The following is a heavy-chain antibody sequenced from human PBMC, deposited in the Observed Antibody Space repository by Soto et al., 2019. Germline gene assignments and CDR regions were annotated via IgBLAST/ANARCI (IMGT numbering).Heavy chain of an antibody. D-gene: IGHD6-13*01. CDR3: ARQPPLHSSSWYPYYYYYKDV. CDR2: IYYSGST. J-gene: IGHJ6*03. Sequence: QLQLQESGPGLVKPSETLSLTCTVSGGSISSSSYYWGWIRQPPGKGLEWIGNIYYSGSTYYNSSLNSRVTISVDSSKNQFPLKLSSVTAADTAVYFYARQPPLHSSSWYPYYYYYKDVWGKGPTVTVSS. CDR1: GGSISSSSYY. V-gene: IGHV4-39*01.